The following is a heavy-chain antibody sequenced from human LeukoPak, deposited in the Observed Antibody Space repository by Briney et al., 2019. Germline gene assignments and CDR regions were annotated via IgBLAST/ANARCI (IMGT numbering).Heavy chain of an antibody. J-gene: IGHJ4*02. V-gene: IGHV4-34*01. CDR3: ARSSWLRYDY. D-gene: IGHD5-12*01. CDR1: GGSFSGYC. Sequence: SETLSLTCAVYGGSFSGYCRSWIRQPPGKGLEWIGEINHSGSTNYNPSLKSRFTISVDTSKNQFSLKLSSVTAADTAVYYCARSSWLRYDYWGQGTLVTVSS. CDR2: INHSGST.